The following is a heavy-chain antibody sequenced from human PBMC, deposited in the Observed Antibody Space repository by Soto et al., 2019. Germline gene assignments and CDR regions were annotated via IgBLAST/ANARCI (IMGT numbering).Heavy chain of an antibody. D-gene: IGHD3-10*01. CDR2: ISSSGSTI. Sequence: PGGSLRLSCAASGFTFSDYYMSWIRQAPGKGLEWVSYISSSGSTIYYADSVKGQFTISRDNAKNSLYLQMNSLRAEDTAVYYCARASSYYGSGPPVDYWGQGTLVTVSS. V-gene: IGHV3-11*01. J-gene: IGHJ4*02. CDR3: ARASSYYGSGPPVDY. CDR1: GFTFSDYY.